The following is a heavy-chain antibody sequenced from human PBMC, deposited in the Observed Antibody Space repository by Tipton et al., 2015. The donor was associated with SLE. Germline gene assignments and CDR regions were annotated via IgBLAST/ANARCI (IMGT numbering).Heavy chain of an antibody. V-gene: IGHV4-59*08. Sequence: TLSLTCSVSGGSIRSNYWIWIRQPPGKGLEWIGYISYGGGTNHNPSLKSRVTIFIDTAKNQFSLKLTSVTAADTAVYYCARGMVTWRGAIGGVDVWGQGTTVNVSS. CDR3: ARGMVTWRGAIGGVDV. CDR1: GGSIRSNY. CDR2: ISYGGGT. D-gene: IGHD2-21*02. J-gene: IGHJ6*02.